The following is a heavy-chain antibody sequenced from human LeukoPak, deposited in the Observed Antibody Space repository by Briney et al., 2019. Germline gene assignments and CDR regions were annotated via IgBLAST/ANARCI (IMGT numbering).Heavy chain of an antibody. CDR1: GFTFSDYA. Sequence: GSLRLSCVASGFTFSDYAMSWVRQAPGKGLEWVSGISDSGGSTYYTDSVKGRCTISRDNSKNTVSLQMNNLKAEDTAVYFCARHDSFIPYWGQGTLVTATS. CDR3: ARHDSFIPY. D-gene: IGHD3-16*02. CDR2: ISDSGGST. V-gene: IGHV3-23*01. J-gene: IGHJ4*02.